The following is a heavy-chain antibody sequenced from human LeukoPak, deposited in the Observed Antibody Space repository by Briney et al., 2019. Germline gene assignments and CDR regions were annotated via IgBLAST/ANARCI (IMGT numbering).Heavy chain of an antibody. V-gene: IGHV3-21*01. D-gene: IGHD6-19*01. CDR3: AEVAGTYY. Sequence: SGGSLRLSCVASGFTFSSYSMNWVRQAPGKGLEWVSSISSSSSYIYYADSVKGRFTISRDNAKNSLYLQMNSLRAEDTAVYYCAEVAGTYYWGQGTLVTVSS. CDR2: ISSSSSYI. J-gene: IGHJ4*02. CDR1: GFTFSSYS.